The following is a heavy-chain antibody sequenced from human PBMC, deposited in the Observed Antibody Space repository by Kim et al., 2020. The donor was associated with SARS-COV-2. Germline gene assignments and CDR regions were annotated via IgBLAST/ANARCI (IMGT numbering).Heavy chain of an antibody. V-gene: IGHV4-34*01. CDR1: GGSFSGYY. CDR2: INHSGST. CDR3: ARAGLDTIFGVVIIGADWYFDL. Sequence: SETLSLTCAVYGGSFSGYYWSWIRQPPGKGLEWIGEINHSGSTNYNPSLKSRVTISVDTSKNQFSLKLSSVTAADTAVYYCARAGLDTIFGVVIIGADWYFDLWGRGTLVTVSS. D-gene: IGHD3-3*01. J-gene: IGHJ2*01.